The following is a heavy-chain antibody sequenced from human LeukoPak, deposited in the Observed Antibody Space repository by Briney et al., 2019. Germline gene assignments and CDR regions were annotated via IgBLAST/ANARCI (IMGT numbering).Heavy chain of an antibody. D-gene: IGHD6-13*01. CDR3: ARVTGPADGSNWFDP. CDR2: IIPIRGNA. Sequence: SVKACCKAGGGTLSSYGIGWGRQAPGEGLEWRGRIIPIRGNANYAQTFQGRVTITADTSTSTVFMDLSSLRSEDTAVYYCARVTGPADGSNWFDPWGQGTLVTVSS. J-gene: IGHJ5*02. V-gene: IGHV1-69*04. CDR1: GGTLSSYG.